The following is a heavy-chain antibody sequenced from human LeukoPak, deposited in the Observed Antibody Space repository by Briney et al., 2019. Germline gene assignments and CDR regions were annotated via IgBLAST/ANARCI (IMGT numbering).Heavy chain of an antibody. D-gene: IGHD6-19*01. CDR2: IYHSGST. V-gene: IGHV4-4*02. CDR3: ARHTVAGTPTCWFDP. J-gene: IGHJ5*02. Sequence: SETLSLTCAVSGGSISSSNWWSWVRQPPGKGLEWIGEIYHSGSTNYNPSLKSRVTISVDKSKNQFSLKLSSVTAADTAVYYCARHTVAGTPTCWFDPWGRGTLVTVSS. CDR1: GGSISSSNW.